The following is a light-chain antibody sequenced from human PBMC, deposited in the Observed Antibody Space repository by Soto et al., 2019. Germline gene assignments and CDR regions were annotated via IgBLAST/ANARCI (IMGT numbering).Light chain of an antibody. CDR1: SSDVGGYNY. Sequence: QSVLTQPASVSGSPGQSITISCTGTSSDVGGYNYVSWYQHHPGKAPKLMIYEVSNRPSGVSNRFSGSKSGNTASLTISGIQAEDEADYYCTSYTSSSSLDVFGTGTKLTVL. J-gene: IGLJ1*01. V-gene: IGLV2-14*01. CDR2: EVS. CDR3: TSYTSSSSLDV.